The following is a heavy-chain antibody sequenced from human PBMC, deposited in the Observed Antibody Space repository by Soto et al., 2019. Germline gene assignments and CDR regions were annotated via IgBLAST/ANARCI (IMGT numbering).Heavy chain of an antibody. CDR3: ATLTTYNSFES. CDR2: IDKSGST. J-gene: IGHJ5*01. Sequence: SETLSLTCTVSGGSIRRYYWSCIRQPPWEGLEWVVYIDKSGSTNYNPSLRSRVTISVDTSKNQFSLKLPSVIAADTAVYYCATLTTYNSFESWGKGTWVTVSS. V-gene: IGHV4-59*01. D-gene: IGHD1-1*01. CDR1: GGSIRRYY.